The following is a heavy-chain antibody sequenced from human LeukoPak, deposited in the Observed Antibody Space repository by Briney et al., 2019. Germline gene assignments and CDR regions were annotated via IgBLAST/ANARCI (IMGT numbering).Heavy chain of an antibody. V-gene: IGHV3-30*02. Sequence: GGSLRLSCAASGFTFSSYGMHWVRQAPGKGLEWVAFIRYDGSNKYYADSVKGRFTISRDNSKNTLYLQMKSLRAEDTAVYYCAKELYYYDSSGYSAFDYWGQGTLVTVSS. J-gene: IGHJ4*02. CDR2: IRYDGSNK. CDR1: GFTFSSYG. CDR3: AKELYYYDSSGYSAFDY. D-gene: IGHD3-22*01.